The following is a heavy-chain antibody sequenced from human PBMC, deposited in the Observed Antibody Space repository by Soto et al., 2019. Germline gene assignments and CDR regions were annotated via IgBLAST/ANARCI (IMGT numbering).Heavy chain of an antibody. V-gene: IGHV4-59*08. Sequence: PSETLSLTCTVLGGSISSYYWSWIRQPPGKGLEWIGYIYYSGSTNYNPSLKSRVTISVDTSKNQFSLKLSSVTAADTAVYYCARGSSGRWVHLGWFEPWGQGTLVTVSS. CDR1: GGSISSYY. CDR2: IYYSGST. D-gene: IGHD3-10*01. CDR3: ARGSSGRWVHLGWFEP. J-gene: IGHJ5*02.